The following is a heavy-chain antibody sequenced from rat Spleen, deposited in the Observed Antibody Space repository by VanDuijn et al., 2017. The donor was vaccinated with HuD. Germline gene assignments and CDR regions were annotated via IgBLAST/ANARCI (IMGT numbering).Heavy chain of an antibody. CDR2: INKDGSIK. Sequence: EVKLVESGGGLVQPGRSLKLSCAASGFNFNDHWMGWVRQAPGKGLEWIGEINKDGSIKKYNPSLKDKLTISRDNAQNILYLEMIKLGSEETAIYYFAREAFGVDYWGQGVKVTVSS. D-gene: IGHD4-3*01. CDR3: AREAFGVDY. V-gene: IGHV4-2*01. CDR1: GFNFNDHW. J-gene: IGHJ2*01.